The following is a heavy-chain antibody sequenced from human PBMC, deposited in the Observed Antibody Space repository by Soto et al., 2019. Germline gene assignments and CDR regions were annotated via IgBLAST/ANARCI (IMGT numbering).Heavy chain of an antibody. CDR2: IYSGGDT. J-gene: IGHJ4*02. D-gene: IGHD4-17*01. Sequence: EVPLVESGGGLVQPGGSLRLSCAASGFSVSNNYMSWVRQAPGKGLECVSLIYSGGDTYYVDSVKGRFSISRDSSKNTLYLQMNSLRAEDSAVYYCARNIPVTTLGYWGQGTVVTVAS. V-gene: IGHV3-66*01. CDR1: GFSVSNNY. CDR3: ARNIPVTTLGY.